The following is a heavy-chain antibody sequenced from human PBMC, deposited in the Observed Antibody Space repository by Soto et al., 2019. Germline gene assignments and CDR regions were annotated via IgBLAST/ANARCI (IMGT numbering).Heavy chain of an antibody. CDR2: IKLDGSEK. V-gene: IGHV3-7*03. J-gene: IGHJ4*02. CDR1: GFTFSRYW. CDR3: AREHSSGWSFLLDY. D-gene: IGHD6-19*01. Sequence: GGSLRLSCAASGFTFSRYWMTWVRQAPGKGLQWVANIKLDGSEKSYVDSVKGRFTISRDNAKNSLYLQMNSLRAEDTAVYYCAREHSSGWSFLLDYWGQGPLVTV.